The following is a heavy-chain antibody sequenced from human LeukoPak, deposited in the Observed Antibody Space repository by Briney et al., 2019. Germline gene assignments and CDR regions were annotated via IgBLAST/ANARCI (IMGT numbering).Heavy chain of an antibody. CDR1: GGSISSSSYY. CDR2: VYYSGST. Sequence: SETLSLTCTVSGGSISSSSYYWGWIRQPPGKGLEWIGSVYYSGSTYYNRSLRSRVPMSVRTAKTEFSLKLSSVTAADTAVYYSARDQLYYDGSGTYFDYWGQGTLVTVSS. CDR3: ARDQLYYDGSGTYFDY. D-gene: IGHD3-10*01. V-gene: IGHV4-39*07. J-gene: IGHJ4*02.